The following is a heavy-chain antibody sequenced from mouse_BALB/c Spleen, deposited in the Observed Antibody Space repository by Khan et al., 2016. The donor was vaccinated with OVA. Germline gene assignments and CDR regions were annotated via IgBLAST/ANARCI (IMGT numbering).Heavy chain of an antibody. V-gene: IGHV3-2*02. J-gene: IGHJ2*01. CDR1: GYSITSGYG. CDR2: ISYSGST. Sequence: VQLQQSGPGLVKPSQSLSLTCTVTGYSITSGYGWNWIRQFPGNKLEWMGYISYSGSTNYNPSLKSRISITRDTSKNQFFLQLNSVTTENTATYYCARTARIKYWGQGTTLTVSS. CDR3: ARTARIKY. D-gene: IGHD1-2*01.